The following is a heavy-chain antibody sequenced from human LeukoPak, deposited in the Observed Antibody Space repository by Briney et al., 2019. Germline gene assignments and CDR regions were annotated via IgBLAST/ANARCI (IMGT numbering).Heavy chain of an antibody. CDR1: GFTLSDYY. V-gene: IGHV3-11*04. CDR3: ASLITGMASPTFDP. D-gene: IGHD1-14*01. J-gene: IGHJ5*02. CDR2: ISSSGSTI. Sequence: PGGSLRLSCAASGFTLSDYYMSWIRQSPGKGLEWVSYISSSGSTIYYADSVKGRFTISRDNAKNSLYLQMNSRRAEDTAVYYCASLITGMASPTFDPWGQGTLVTVSS.